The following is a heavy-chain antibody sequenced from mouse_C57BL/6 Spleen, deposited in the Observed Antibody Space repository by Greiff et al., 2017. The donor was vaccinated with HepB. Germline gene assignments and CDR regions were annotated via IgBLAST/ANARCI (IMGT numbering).Heavy chain of an antibody. CDR2: IRNKAIGYTT. V-gene: IGHV7-3*01. Sequence: EVKLVESGGGLVQPGGSLSLSCAASGFTFTAYYMSWVRQPPGKALEWLGFIRNKAIGYTTEYSASVKGRFTISRDNSQSILYLQMHALSAEDSATDYCARYSYGYDEGVAYWGQGTLVTVSA. D-gene: IGHD2-2*01. J-gene: IGHJ3*01. CDR1: GFTFTAYY. CDR3: ARYSYGYDEGVAY.